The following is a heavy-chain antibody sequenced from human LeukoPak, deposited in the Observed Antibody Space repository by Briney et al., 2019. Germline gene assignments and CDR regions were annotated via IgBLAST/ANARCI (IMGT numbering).Heavy chain of an antibody. CDR1: GFTFSTYA. V-gene: IGHV3-23*01. D-gene: IGHD3-3*01. Sequence: GGSLRLSCAASGFTFSTYAMSWVRQAPGKGLEWVSAISGSGGSTYYADSVKGRFTISRDNSKNTLYLQMNSLRAEDTAVYYCAKDLVLGTEITIFGVVVPVGYFDYWGQGTLVTVSS. CDR3: AKDLVLGTEITIFGVVVPVGYFDY. CDR2: ISGSGGST. J-gene: IGHJ4*02.